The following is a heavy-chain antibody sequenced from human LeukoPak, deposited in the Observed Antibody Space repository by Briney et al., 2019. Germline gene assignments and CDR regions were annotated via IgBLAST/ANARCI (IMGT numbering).Heavy chain of an antibody. CDR2: TRKKANSYTT. CDR3: ASSGYSYGRYYFDY. V-gene: IGHV3-72*01. J-gene: IGHJ4*02. CDR1: GFTFSDHY. Sequence: GGCLRLSCAASGFTFSDHYMDWVRQAPGKGLEWVGRTRKKANSYTTKYAASVKGRFTISRDDSKNSLYLQMNSLKTEDTAVYYCASSGYSYGRYYFDYWGQGTLVTVSS. D-gene: IGHD5-18*01.